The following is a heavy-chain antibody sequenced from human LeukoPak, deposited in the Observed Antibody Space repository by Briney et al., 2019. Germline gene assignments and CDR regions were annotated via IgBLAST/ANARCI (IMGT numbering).Heavy chain of an antibody. CDR3: ARGPLDSGYTYFDY. V-gene: IGHV4-59*02. Sequence: SETLSLTCTVSGGSVSSYYWSWIRQPPGKGLEWIGYFSYSGSTNYNPSLKSRVTISVDTSKNQFSLKLSSVTAADTAMYYCARGPLDSGYTYFDYWGQGTLVSVAS. J-gene: IGHJ4*02. D-gene: IGHD5-12*01. CDR2: FSYSGST. CDR1: GGSVSSYY.